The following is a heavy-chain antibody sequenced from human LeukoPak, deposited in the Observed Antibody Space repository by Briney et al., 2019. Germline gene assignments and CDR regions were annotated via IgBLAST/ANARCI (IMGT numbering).Heavy chain of an antibody. CDR1: GFTFSSYS. D-gene: IGHD4-11*01. Sequence: GGSLRLSCAASGFTFSSYSMNWVRQAPGKGLEWVSYISSSSSTIYYADSVKGRFPISRDNAKNSLYLQMNSLRAEDTAVYYCARDSVTTVTKGPVYWGQGTLVTVSS. J-gene: IGHJ4*02. V-gene: IGHV3-48*01. CDR2: ISSSSSTI. CDR3: ARDSVTTVTKGPVY.